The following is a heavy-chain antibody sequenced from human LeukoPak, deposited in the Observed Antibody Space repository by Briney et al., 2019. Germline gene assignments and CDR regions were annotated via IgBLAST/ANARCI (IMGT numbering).Heavy chain of an antibody. Sequence: GGSLRLSCAASGFTFSNAWMSWVRQAPGKGLEWVGRIKSKTDGGTTDYAAPVEGRFTISRDDSKNTLYLQMNSLKTEDTAVYYCTARYCRSTSCYGEYFQRWGQGTLVTVSS. D-gene: IGHD2-2*01. CDR2: IKSKTDGGTT. CDR3: TARYCRSTSCYGEYFQR. CDR1: GFTFSNAW. J-gene: IGHJ1*01. V-gene: IGHV3-15*01.